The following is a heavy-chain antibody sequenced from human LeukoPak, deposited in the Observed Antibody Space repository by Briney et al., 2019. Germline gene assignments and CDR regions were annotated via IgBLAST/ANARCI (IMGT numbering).Heavy chain of an antibody. J-gene: IGHJ2*01. CDR2: IYYSGST. CDR1: GGSISSGGYS. V-gene: IGHV4-30-4*07. Sequence: PSETLSLTCAVSGGSISSGGYSWSWIRQPPGKGLEWIGYIYYSGSTYYNPSLKSRVTISVDTSKNQFSLKLSSVTAADTAVYYCARVVLGYWYFDLWGRGTLVTVSS. CDR3: ARVVLGYWYFDL.